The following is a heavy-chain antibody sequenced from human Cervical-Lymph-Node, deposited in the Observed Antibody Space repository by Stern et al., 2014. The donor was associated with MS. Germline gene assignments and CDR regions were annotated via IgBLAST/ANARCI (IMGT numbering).Heavy chain of an antibody. J-gene: IGHJ6*02. V-gene: IGHV2-70*11. Sequence: ESGPALVKPTQTLTLTCIVSGSSLTSRGMCVNWIRQSPGRALEWLARIGWDYGKYFCPSFKNRSSISRDTSKNQVVLTVTDMDPVDTGPYYCAQINLSHYFAMDVWGQGTAVTVSS. CDR3: AQINLSHYFAMDV. CDR2: IGWDYGK. CDR1: GSSLTSRGMC.